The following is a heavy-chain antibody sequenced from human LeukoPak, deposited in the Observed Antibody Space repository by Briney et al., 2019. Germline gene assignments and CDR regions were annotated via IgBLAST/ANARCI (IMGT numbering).Heavy chain of an antibody. D-gene: IGHD3-10*01. J-gene: IGHJ4*02. CDR2: IYYSGST. CDR1: DGSISSYY. V-gene: IGHV4-59*01. Sequence: SETLSLTCTVSDGSISSYYWSWIRQPPGKGLERIGYIYYSGSTNYNPSLKSRVTISVDTSKNQFSLKLSSVTAADTAVYYCARGGWYYGSGSYSKLATFDYWGQGTLVTVSS. CDR3: ARGGWYYGSGSYSKLATFDY.